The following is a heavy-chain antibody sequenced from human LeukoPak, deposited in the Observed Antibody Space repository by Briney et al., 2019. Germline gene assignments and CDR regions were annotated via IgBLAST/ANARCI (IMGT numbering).Heavy chain of an antibody. CDR2: IYTTGST. Sequence: PSETLSLTCTASGGSISSYYWSWIRQPAGKGLEWIGRIYTTGSTNYNPSLKSRVTMSIDTSKNQFSLKLSSVTAADTAVYYCATIGATIAAEGYWGQGTLVTVSS. V-gene: IGHV4-4*07. D-gene: IGHD6-13*01. CDR1: GGSISSYY. J-gene: IGHJ4*02. CDR3: ATIGATIAAEGY.